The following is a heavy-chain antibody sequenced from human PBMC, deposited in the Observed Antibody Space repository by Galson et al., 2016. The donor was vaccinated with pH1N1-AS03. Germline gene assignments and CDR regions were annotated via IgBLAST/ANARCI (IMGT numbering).Heavy chain of an antibody. V-gene: IGHV3-48*03. Sequence: SLRLSCAASGLTFNYHGMNWVRQAPGKGLECIAYISGSGRIIFYADSVKGRFTISRDNAKNSLSLQMNTLRAEDTAVYYCARDTLTGDYYGMDVWGQGTTVTVS. J-gene: IGHJ6*02. CDR3: ARDTLTGDYYGMDV. CDR1: GLTFNYHG. CDR2: ISGSGRII.